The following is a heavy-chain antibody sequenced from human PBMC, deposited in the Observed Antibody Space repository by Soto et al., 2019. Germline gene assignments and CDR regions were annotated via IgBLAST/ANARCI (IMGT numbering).Heavy chain of an antibody. D-gene: IGHD6-6*01. Sequence: GGSLRLSCAASGFTFSSYAMHWVRQAPGKGLEWVAVISYDGSNKYYADSVKGRFTISRDNSKNTLYLQMNSLRAEDTAVYYCARDGSYSSSSRGYYYYCMDVWGQGTTVTVSS. J-gene: IGHJ6*02. V-gene: IGHV3-30-3*01. CDR2: ISYDGSNK. CDR1: GFTFSSYA. CDR3: ARDGSYSSSSRGYYYYCMDV.